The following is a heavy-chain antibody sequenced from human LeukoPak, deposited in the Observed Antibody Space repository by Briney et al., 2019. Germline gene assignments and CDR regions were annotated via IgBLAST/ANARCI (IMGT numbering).Heavy chain of an antibody. D-gene: IGHD3-10*01. V-gene: IGHV3-23*01. J-gene: IGHJ4*02. CDR3: AKSIGDLYRAFAY. Sequence: GGSLRLSCAASGLTSSSYAMSWVRQAPGKGLEWVSGISAGGGSTYYADSVKGRFTISRDNSKNTLYLQMNSLRPEDTAVYYCAKSIGDLYRAFAYWGQGTLVTVSS. CDR2: ISAGGGST. CDR1: GLTSSSYA.